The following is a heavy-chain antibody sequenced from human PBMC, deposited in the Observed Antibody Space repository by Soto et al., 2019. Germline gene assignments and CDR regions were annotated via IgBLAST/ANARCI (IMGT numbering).Heavy chain of an antibody. V-gene: IGHV2-5*01. CDR1: GFSLTTSGVG. Sequence: SGPTLVNPTQTLTLTCTFSGFSLTTSGVGVGWIRQPPGKALEWLALIYWNDDKRYSPSLKGRLTITKDTSKNQVVLAMTNMDPVDTATYYCAHHTITPVANWFDPWGLGTLVTVSS. J-gene: IGHJ5*02. CDR3: AHHTITPVANWFDP. CDR2: IYWNDDK. D-gene: IGHD6-19*01.